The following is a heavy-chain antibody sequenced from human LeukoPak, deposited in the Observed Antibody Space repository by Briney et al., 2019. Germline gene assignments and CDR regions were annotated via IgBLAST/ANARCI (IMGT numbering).Heavy chain of an antibody. CDR3: ARHYSSEWDIVATRWYYFDY. CDR2: IYYSGST. D-gene: IGHD5-12*01. Sequence: SETLSLTCTVSGGSISSSSYYWGWIRQPPGKGLEWIGSIYYSGSTYYNSSLKSRVTISVDTSKNQFSLKLSSVTAADTAVYYCARHYSSEWDIVATRWYYFDYWGQGTLVTVSS. J-gene: IGHJ4*02. CDR1: GGSISSSSYY. V-gene: IGHV4-39*01.